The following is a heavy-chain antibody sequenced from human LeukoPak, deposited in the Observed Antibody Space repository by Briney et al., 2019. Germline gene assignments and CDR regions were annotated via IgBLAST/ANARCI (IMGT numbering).Heavy chain of an antibody. CDR2: IYYSGST. J-gene: IGHJ4*02. Sequence: SETLSLTCTVSGASISMYHWSWIRQTPGKGLEWIGYIYYSGSTNYNAPLKSRVSISVGTSRNQFSLTVSSVTAADTAVYFCARDARYYESSSYTFSYFDYWGQGILVTVSS. CDR3: ARDARYYESSSYTFSYFDY. D-gene: IGHD3-22*01. V-gene: IGHV4-59*01. CDR1: GASISMYH.